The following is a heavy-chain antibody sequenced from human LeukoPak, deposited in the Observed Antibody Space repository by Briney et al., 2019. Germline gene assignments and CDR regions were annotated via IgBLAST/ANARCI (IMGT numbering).Heavy chain of an antibody. CDR2: ISYDGSNK. CDR1: GLTFSSYA. V-gene: IGHV3-30-3*01. Sequence: GGSLRLSCAASGLTFSSYAMHWVRQAPGKGLEWVAVISYDGSNKYYADSVRGRFTISRDNSKNTLYLQMNSLRAEDTAVYYCARGGLEYSSSDFDYWGQGTLVTVSS. D-gene: IGHD6-6*01. CDR3: ARGGLEYSSSDFDY. J-gene: IGHJ4*02.